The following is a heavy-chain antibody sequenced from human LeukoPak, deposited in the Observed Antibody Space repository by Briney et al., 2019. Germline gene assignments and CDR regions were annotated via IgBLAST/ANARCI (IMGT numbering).Heavy chain of an antibody. CDR1: GFSLRTSGVG. Sequence: ESGPTLVKPTQTLTLTCTFSGFSLRTSGVGVGWIRQPPGKALEWLALIYWDDDKRYSPSLKSRLTITKDTSKNQVVLTMTNMDPVDTATYYCAHKGRLTGDSAVDYWGQGTLVTVSS. J-gene: IGHJ4*02. V-gene: IGHV2-5*02. D-gene: IGHD7-27*01. CDR3: AHKGRLTGDSAVDY. CDR2: IYWDDDK.